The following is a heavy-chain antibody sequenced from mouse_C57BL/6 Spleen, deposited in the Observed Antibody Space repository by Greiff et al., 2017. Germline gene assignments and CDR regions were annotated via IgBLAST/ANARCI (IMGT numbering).Heavy chain of an antibody. D-gene: IGHD3-3*01. CDR1: GYTFTDYE. Sequence: QVQLKQSGAELVRPGASVTLSCKASGYTFTDYEMHWVKQTPVHGLEWIGAIDPENGGTAYNQKFKGKAILTADKSSSTAYMELRSLTSEDSAVYYSTRLGDWNYFADRGQGTTLTVSS. CDR2: IDPENGGT. V-gene: IGHV1-15*01. CDR3: TRLGDWNYFAD. J-gene: IGHJ2*01.